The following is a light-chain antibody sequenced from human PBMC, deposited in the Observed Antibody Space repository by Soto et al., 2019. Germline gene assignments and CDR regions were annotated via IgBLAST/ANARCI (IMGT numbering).Light chain of an antibody. CDR2: EAS. V-gene: IGKV1-5*03. CDR1: QNINNW. J-gene: IGKJ2*01. Sequence: DFQMTQSPSTLSASVGDRVTITCRASQNINNWLAWYQQKPGKAPKLLIYEASNLQSGVPSRFSGSGSGTEFIHTISSLQPDDFATYYCQQYNSYSYTFGQGTKLEIK. CDR3: QQYNSYSYT.